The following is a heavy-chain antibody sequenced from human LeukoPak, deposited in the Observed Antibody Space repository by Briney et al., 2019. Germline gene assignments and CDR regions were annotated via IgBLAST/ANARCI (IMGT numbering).Heavy chain of an antibody. CDR1: GGSISSSGSY. V-gene: IGHV4-39*07. CDR2: MYYSGNT. J-gene: IGHJ5*02. D-gene: IGHD6-6*01. CDR3: ARVMAARREDLNWFDP. Sequence: SETLSLTCTVSGGSISSSGSYWGRIRQPPGKGLEWIGSMYYSGNTYNPSLKSRVTISVDTSKNQFSLNLTSVNAADTAVYYCARVMAARREDLNWFDPWGQGTLVTVSS.